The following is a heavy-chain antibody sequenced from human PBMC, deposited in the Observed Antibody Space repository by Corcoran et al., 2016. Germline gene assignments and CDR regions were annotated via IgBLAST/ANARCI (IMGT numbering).Heavy chain of an antibody. D-gene: IGHD3-16*01. Sequence: QVQLVESGGGVVQPGRSLRLSCAASGFTFRNHGMHWVRQAPGKGLEWVAVIWYDGSNEYYADSVKGRFTISRDNSRNTLYLQMSSLRAEDTAVYYCARDWESTTLDSWGQGTLVTVSS. CDR1: GFTFRNHG. V-gene: IGHV3-33*01. J-gene: IGHJ4*02. CDR2: IWYDGSNE. CDR3: ARDWESTTLDS.